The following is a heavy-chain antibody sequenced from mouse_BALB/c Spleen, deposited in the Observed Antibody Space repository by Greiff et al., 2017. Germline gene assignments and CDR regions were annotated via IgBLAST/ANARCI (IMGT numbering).Heavy chain of an antibody. J-gene: IGHJ1*01. CDR3: ARVGYYGYGWYFDV. Sequence: VQLKESGPELVKPGASVKISCKASGYTFTDYNMHWVKQSHGKSLEWIGYIYPYNGGTGYNQKFKSKATLTVDNSSSTAYMELRSLTSEDSAVYYCARVGYYGYGWYFDVWGAGTTVTVSS. CDR1: GYTFTDYN. V-gene: IGHV1S29*02. CDR2: IYPYNGGT. D-gene: IGHD1-2*01.